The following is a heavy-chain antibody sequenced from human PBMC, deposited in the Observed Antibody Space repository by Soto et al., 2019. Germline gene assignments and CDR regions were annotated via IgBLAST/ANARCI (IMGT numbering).Heavy chain of an antibody. D-gene: IGHD6-19*01. CDR2: ISWNSGSI. CDR1: GFTFDDYA. J-gene: IGHJ3*02. Sequence: EVQLVESGGGLVQPGRSLRLSCAASGFTFDDYAMYWVRQAPGKGLEWVSGISWNSGSIGYADSVKGRFTISRDNAKNSLYLQMNSLRAEDTALYYCAKDMGVGYSSGWYPAFDIWGQGTMVTVSS. CDR3: AKDMGVGYSSGWYPAFDI. V-gene: IGHV3-9*01.